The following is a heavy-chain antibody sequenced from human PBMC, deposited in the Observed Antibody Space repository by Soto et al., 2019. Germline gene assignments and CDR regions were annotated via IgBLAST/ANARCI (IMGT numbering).Heavy chain of an antibody. CDR2: ISYDGSNK. CDR3: VKVGEYGGYVWGGDVFDI. J-gene: IGHJ3*02. CDR1: GFTFSSYG. D-gene: IGHD5-12*01. V-gene: IGHV3-30*18. Sequence: GGSLRLSCAASGFTFSSYGMHWVRQAPGKGLEWVAVISYDGSNKYYADSVKGRFTISRDNSKNTLYLQMNSLRAEDTAVYYWVKVGEYGGYVWGGDVFDIWGKGTMVTVSS.